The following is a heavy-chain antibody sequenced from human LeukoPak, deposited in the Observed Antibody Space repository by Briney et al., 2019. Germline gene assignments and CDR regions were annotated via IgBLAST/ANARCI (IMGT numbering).Heavy chain of an antibody. J-gene: IGHJ4*02. CDR1: GFTFSTYW. CDR3: ARDRPGNTAIDY. V-gene: IGHV3-74*01. CDR2: IHSDGRST. D-gene: IGHD5-18*01. Sequence: PGGSLRLSCAASGFTFSTYWMHWVRQAPGKGLVWVSRIHSDGRSTSYADSVNGRFTISRDNAKNTLYLQMNSLRAEDMAVYYCARDRPGNTAIDYWGQGTLVTVSS.